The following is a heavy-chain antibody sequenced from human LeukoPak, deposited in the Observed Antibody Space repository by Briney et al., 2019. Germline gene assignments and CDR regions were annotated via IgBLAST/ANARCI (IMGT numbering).Heavy chain of an antibody. V-gene: IGHV3-23*01. D-gene: IGHD3-22*01. J-gene: IGHJ3*02. Sequence: GGSLRLSCAASGFTFSDYAMTWVRQAAGKGPEWVSGISGSGDTTYYTDSVKGRFTISRDNSKNTVDLQMNTLRAEDTAVYYCAKRDNNDYYTGLHVFDIWGQGTLVTVSS. CDR1: GFTFSDYA. CDR3: AKRDNNDYYTGLHVFDI. CDR2: ISGSGDTT.